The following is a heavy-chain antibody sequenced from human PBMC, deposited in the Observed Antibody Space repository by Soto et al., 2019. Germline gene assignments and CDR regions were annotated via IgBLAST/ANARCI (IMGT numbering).Heavy chain of an antibody. J-gene: IGHJ6*02. V-gene: IGHV1-69*01. CDR3: ASSSTSSGADYYGVDV. CDR2: IIPIFRTT. Sequence: QVQLVQSGAEVKKPGSSVKVSCKASGGTFSRKALSWLRQAPAPGFEWMGCIIPIFRTTNYAQTFQSRVTITADESATTAYMELSGLTSEDTAVYYCASSSTSSGADYYGVDVWGQGTTVTVSS. CDR1: GGTFSRKA. D-gene: IGHD6-6*01.